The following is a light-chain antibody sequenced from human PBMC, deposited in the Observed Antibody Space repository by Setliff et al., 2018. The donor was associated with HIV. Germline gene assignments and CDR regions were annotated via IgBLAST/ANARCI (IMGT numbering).Light chain of an antibody. J-gene: IGLJ2*01. CDR3: CSYAGSSSFQ. CDR2: EDN. Sequence: QSVLTQPASVSGSPGQSTTITCTGTNSDVGSYNLVSWYQHHPGKAPKLIIYEDNKRPSGVSNRFSGSKSGNTASLTISGPQAEDEADYHCCSYAGSSSFQFGGGT. V-gene: IGLV2-23*02. CDR1: NSDVGSYNL.